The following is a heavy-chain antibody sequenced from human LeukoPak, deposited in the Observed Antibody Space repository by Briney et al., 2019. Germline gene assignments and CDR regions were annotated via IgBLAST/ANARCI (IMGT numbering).Heavy chain of an antibody. CDR1: GFTFSSYG. V-gene: IGHV3-30*02. CDR2: IRYDGSNK. J-gene: IGHJ4*02. CDR3: AKDPEGSGWNSYFDY. D-gene: IGHD6-19*01. Sequence: QSGGSLRLSCAASGFTFSSYGMHWVRQAPGKGLEWVAFIRYDGSNKYYADSVKGRFTISRDNSKNTLYLQMNSLRAEDTAVYYCAKDPEGSGWNSYFDYWGQGTLVTVSS.